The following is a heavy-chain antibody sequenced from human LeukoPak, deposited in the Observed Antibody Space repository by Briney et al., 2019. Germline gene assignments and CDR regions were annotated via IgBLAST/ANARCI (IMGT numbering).Heavy chain of an antibody. CDR2: IKSKTDGGTT. CDR3: TTGGLTLDN. V-gene: IGHV3-15*01. CDR1: GFNFSNPL. D-gene: IGHD2-2*03. J-gene: IGHJ4*02. Sequence: GGSLRLSFAASGFNFSNPLVSLVGQAPGKGPELVGRIKSKTDGGTTDYAAPVKGRFTISRDDTKATLYLKLNTLKTKDTAVYYCTTGGLTLDNCGQGTLVTVSS.